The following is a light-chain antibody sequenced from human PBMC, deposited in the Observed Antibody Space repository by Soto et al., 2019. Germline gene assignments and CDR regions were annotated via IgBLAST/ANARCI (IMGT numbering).Light chain of an antibody. CDR2: YNN. V-gene: IGLV1-47*02. J-gene: IGLJ1*01. CDR3: EAWDASLSACV. CDR1: DSNIGSNS. Sequence: QSALTQPPSASGTAGQVVTISCSGGDSNIGSNSVYWYQHLPRMAPKLLIYYNNQRPSGAPDRFSGSRSGTSASLAIVGLRSEDEAVYYCEAWDASLSACVFGNGTKVTVL.